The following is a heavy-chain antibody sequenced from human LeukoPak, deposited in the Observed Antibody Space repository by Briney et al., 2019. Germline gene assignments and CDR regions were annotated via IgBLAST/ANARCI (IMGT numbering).Heavy chain of an antibody. J-gene: IGHJ5*02. CDR1: GGTFRSYA. V-gene: IGHV1-69*13. CDR2: IIPLFGTA. CDR3: AREESSRLSAWFDP. Sequence: SVKVSCKASGGTFRSYAISWVRQAPGQGLEWMGGIIPLFGTANYAQKFQGRVTITADESTSTAYMELSSLRSEDTAVYYCAREESSRLSAWFDPWGQGTLVTVSS. D-gene: IGHD6-13*01.